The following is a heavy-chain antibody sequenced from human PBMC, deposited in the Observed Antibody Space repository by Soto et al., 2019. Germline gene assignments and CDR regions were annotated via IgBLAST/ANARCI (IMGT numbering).Heavy chain of an antibody. J-gene: IGHJ4*02. CDR3: ALGEQWLVLGSFDY. V-gene: IGHV3-23*01. D-gene: IGHD6-19*01. CDR2: ISGSGGSR. Sequence: EVQLLESGGGLVQPGGSLRLSCAASGFTFSSYAMSWVRQAPGKGLEWVSAISGSGGSRYYADSVKGRFTISRDNTKNPLYLQMNSLRAEDTAVYYCALGEQWLVLGSFDYWGQGTLVTVSS. CDR1: GFTFSSYA.